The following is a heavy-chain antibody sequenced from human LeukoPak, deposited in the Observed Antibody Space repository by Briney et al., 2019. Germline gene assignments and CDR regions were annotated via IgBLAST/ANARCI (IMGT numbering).Heavy chain of an antibody. D-gene: IGHD4-17*01. CDR3: ATDQPFIGDPWRFDP. Sequence: ASVKVSCKVSGYTLTELSMHWVRQAPGKGLEWMGGFDPEDGETIYAQKFQGRATMTEDTSTDTAYMELSSLRSEDTAVYYCATDQPFIGDPWRFDPWGQGTLVTVSS. CDR2: FDPEDGET. V-gene: IGHV1-24*01. CDR1: GYTLTELS. J-gene: IGHJ5*02.